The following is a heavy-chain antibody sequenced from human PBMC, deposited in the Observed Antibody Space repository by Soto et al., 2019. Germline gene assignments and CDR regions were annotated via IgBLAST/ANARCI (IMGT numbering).Heavy chain of an antibody. V-gene: IGHV4-59*01. Sequence: SETLSLTCTVSGGSISSYYWSWIRQPPGRGLEWMVYIYYSGSTNYNPCLKSRVTISVDTSKNQFSLKLSSLTAADTAVYYCATSYCSSTSCYTNSSSWYPGRRANYYYYGMDVWGQGTTVT. CDR1: GGSISSYY. J-gene: IGHJ6*02. D-gene: IGHD2-2*02. CDR3: ATSYCSSTSCYTNSSSWYPGRRANYYYYGMDV. CDR2: IYYSGST.